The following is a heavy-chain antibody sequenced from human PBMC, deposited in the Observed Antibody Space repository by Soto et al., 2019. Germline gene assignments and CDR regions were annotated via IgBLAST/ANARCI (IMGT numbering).Heavy chain of an antibody. V-gene: IGHV3-30-3*01. CDR1: GFTFSSYV. J-gene: IGHJ6*02. CDR2: ISYDKNNK. D-gene: IGHD2-15*01. CDR3: ARAGCDGGSCYTLVGLRYGMDV. Sequence: QVQLVESGGGVVQPGRSLRLSCAASGFTFSSYVMYWVRRAPGKGLGWVAIISYDKNNKYYADSVKGRFTISRDNSKNTLYLQMNSLRGEDTAVYYCARAGCDGGSCYTLVGLRYGMDVWGQGTTVNVSS.